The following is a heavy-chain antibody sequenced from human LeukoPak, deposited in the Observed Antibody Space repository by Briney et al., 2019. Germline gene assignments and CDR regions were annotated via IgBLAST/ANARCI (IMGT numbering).Heavy chain of an antibody. J-gene: IGHJ4*02. Sequence: GGSLRLSCVASGFSVRTNYMNWVRQAPGKRPEWVAIIYDSDSTYYTDSVKGRFTISRDSSKNTVHLQMNSLRIEDTALYYCARSRAFDLWGQGTLVTVSS. CDR2: IYDSDST. CDR1: GFSVRTNY. CDR3: ARSRAFDL. V-gene: IGHV3-53*01.